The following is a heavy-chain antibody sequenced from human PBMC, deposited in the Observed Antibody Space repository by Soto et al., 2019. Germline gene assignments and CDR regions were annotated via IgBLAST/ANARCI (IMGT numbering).Heavy chain of an antibody. CDR1: GVSISSDY. CDR3: ARDPGGYDYVWRNYRPLNYFDP. Sequence: SETLSLTCTVSGVSISSDYWSWMRQPAGKALEWIGRSYTSGSTIYNLSLQSRVSMSLDTDKNQFSLRLTSVTAADTAIYYCARDPGGYDYVWRNYRPLNYFDPWGQGTLVTVYS. J-gene: IGHJ5*02. D-gene: IGHD3-16*02. CDR2: SYTSGST. V-gene: IGHV4-4*07.